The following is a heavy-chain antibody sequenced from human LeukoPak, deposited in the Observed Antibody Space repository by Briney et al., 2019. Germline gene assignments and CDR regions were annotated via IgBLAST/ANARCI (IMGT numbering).Heavy chain of an antibody. D-gene: IGHD4-23*01. CDR1: GFTFSSYA. CDR3: ARDGGLYGGNYFDY. J-gene: IGHJ4*02. Sequence: GGSLRLSCAASGFTFSSYAMHWVRQAPGKGLEWVAIISYDGSNKNYADSEKGRFTISRDNSKNTLYLQMNSLRAEDTAVYYCARDGGLYGGNYFDYWGQGTLVTVSS. CDR2: ISYDGSNK. V-gene: IGHV3-30-3*01.